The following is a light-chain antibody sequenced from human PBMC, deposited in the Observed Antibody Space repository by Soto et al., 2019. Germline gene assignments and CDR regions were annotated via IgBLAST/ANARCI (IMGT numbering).Light chain of an antibody. Sequence: QSVLTQPASVSGSPGQSITISCTGSSSDVENYNVVSWYQQPPGKAPKLIIYEDNKRPSGVSNRFSGSKSADTASLTISGLQAEDESDYYCSSIAGGVIFGGGTKVTVL. CDR3: SSIAGGVI. V-gene: IGLV2-23*01. J-gene: IGLJ2*01. CDR2: EDN. CDR1: SSDVENYNV.